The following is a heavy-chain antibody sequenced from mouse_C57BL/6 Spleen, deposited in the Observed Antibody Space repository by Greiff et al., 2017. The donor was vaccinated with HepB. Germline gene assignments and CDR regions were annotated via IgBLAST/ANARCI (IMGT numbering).Heavy chain of an antibody. Sequence: QVHVKQPGAELVMPGASVKLSCKASGYTFTSYWMHWVKQRPGQGLEWIGEIDPSDSYTNYNQKFKGKSTLTVDKSSSTAYMQLSSLTSEDSAVYYCARCYGSSYWYFDVWGTGTTVTVSS. CDR3: ARCYGSSYWYFDV. CDR2: IDPSDSYT. V-gene: IGHV1-69*01. J-gene: IGHJ1*03. CDR1: GYTFTSYW. D-gene: IGHD1-1*01.